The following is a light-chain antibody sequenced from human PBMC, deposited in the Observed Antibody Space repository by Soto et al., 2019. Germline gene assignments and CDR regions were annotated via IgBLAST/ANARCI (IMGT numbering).Light chain of an antibody. V-gene: IGKV3-20*01. Sequence: EIVLTQSPGTLSLSPGERATLSCRASQSVSSSYLAWYQQKPGQAPRLLIFGASIRATGIPDRFSGSGSGTDFTLTISRLEPEDFAIYYCQQYGSSPWTFGQGTTVEIK. J-gene: IGKJ1*01. CDR2: GAS. CDR3: QQYGSSPWT. CDR1: QSVSSSY.